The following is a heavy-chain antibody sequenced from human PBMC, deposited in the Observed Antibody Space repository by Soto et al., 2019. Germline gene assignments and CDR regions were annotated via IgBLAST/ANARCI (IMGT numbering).Heavy chain of an antibody. J-gene: IGHJ4*02. CDR3: AKTYHYDSSGYYFEKYYFDY. CDR2: ISSSSSYI. V-gene: IGHV3-21*01. CDR1: GFTFSSYS. Sequence: PGGSLRLSCAASGFTFSSYSMNWVRQAPGKGLEWVSSISSSSSYIYYADSVKGRFTISRDNAKNSLYLQMNSLRAEDTAVYYCAKTYHYDSSGYYFEKYYFDYWGQGTLVTVSS. D-gene: IGHD3-22*01.